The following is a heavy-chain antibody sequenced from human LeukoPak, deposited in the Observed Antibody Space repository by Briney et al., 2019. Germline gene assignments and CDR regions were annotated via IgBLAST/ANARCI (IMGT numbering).Heavy chain of an antibody. J-gene: IGHJ4*02. CDR1: GGTFSSYA. CDR2: IVPILGIA. Sequence: PEASVKVSCKASGGTFSSYAISWVRQAPGQGLEWMGRIVPILGIANYAQKFQGRVTITADKSTSTAYMELSSLRSEDTAVYYCARGQQWLVLIFDYWGQGTLVTVSS. CDR3: ARGQQWLVLIFDY. V-gene: IGHV1-69*04. D-gene: IGHD6-19*01.